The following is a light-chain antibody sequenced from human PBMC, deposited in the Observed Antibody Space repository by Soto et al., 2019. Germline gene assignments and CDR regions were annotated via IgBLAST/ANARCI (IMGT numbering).Light chain of an antibody. J-gene: IGKJ4*01. CDR1: QSINNY. V-gene: IGKV3-11*01. Sequence: EIVMTQSLATLSLSPCERATLSFRASQSINNYLAWYQQKAGQAPRLLIYDASNRATGIPARFSGSGSGTDFTLTISSLEPEDIAAYYCQQRYNWPLTFGGGTKVDIK. CDR2: DAS. CDR3: QQRYNWPLT.